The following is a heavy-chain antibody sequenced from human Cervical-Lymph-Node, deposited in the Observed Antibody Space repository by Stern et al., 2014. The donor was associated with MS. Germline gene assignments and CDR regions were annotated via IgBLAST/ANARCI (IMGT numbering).Heavy chain of an antibody. Sequence: EVHLVESGGGLVQPGGSLRLSCAASGFTFSNYWMYWVRQSPGKGLMWVSRIKSDGIDTRYADSVKGRFPISRDNAKNMLYLHMTSRRGDDTAVYYWARGGGGGFDPWGQGTLVTVSS. J-gene: IGHJ5*02. V-gene: IGHV3-74*02. D-gene: IGHD3-16*01. CDR2: IKSDGIDT. CDR3: ARGGGGGFDP. CDR1: GFTFSNYW.